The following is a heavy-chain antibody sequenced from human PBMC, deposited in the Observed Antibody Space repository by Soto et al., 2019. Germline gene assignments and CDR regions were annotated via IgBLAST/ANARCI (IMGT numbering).Heavy chain of an antibody. J-gene: IGHJ4*02. D-gene: IGHD4-17*01. CDR2: INSSGGST. V-gene: IGHV1-46*01. CDR1: GYHFASYY. Sequence: ASVKVSCKASGYHFASYYIHWVRQAPGQGLEWMGIINSSGGSTSYAQKFQGRVTVTRDTSTNTVYMELSSLRSEDTALYYCARDGSYGDYDYWGQGTMVTVS. CDR3: ARDGSYGDYDY.